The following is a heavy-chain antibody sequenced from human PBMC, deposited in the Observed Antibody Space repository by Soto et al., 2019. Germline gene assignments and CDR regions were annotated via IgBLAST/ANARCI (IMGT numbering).Heavy chain of an antibody. CDR1: GYRYTSNY. Sequence: ASVKVSCEASGYRYTSNYMHWVRQAPGQGLEWMGIINPSGGSTSYAQKFQGRVTMTRDTSTSTVYMELSSLRSEDTAVYYCARKYYDFWSGYYPNYYYYGMDVWGQGTTVTVSS. D-gene: IGHD3-3*01. J-gene: IGHJ6*02. V-gene: IGHV1-46*01. CDR3: ARKYYDFWSGYYPNYYYYGMDV. CDR2: INPSGGST.